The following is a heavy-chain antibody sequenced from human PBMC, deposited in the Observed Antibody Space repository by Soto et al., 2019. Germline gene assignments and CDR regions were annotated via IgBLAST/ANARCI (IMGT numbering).Heavy chain of an antibody. Sequence: QVQLQESGPGLVKPSETLSLTCTVSGGSMCSYYWSWIRQSPGKGLEWIGYIYYSGSTNYNPSLKSRVAISLDTSKNQFSLMLSSVTAADTAVYYCARGEWLATIKPYFAYWGQGTLVTVSS. J-gene: IGHJ4*02. CDR3: ARGEWLATIKPYFAY. CDR2: IYYSGST. V-gene: IGHV4-59*01. CDR1: GGSMCSYY. D-gene: IGHD5-12*01.